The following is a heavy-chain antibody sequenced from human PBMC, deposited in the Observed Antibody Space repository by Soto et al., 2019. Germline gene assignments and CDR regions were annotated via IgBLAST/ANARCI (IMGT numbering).Heavy chain of an antibody. Sequence: QVQLVQSGAGVRMPGASVNVSCKTSGYVFTNYRVTWVRHAPGQGLELVAWISGYNGYPKHTQKFQGRVTVTTDTTTRTGYMELRNLRSDDTAVYYCARASAGALYDFWGQGTRVTVSS. CDR1: GYVFTNYR. CDR3: ARASAGALYDF. CDR2: ISGYNGYP. D-gene: IGHD6-13*01. V-gene: IGHV1-18*01. J-gene: IGHJ4*02.